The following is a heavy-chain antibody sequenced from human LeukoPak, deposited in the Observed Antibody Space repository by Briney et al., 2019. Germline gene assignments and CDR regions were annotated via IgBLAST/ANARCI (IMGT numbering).Heavy chain of an antibody. Sequence: SETLSLTCSVSGVSISSSNSYWGWIRQPPGKGLEWIGSIYSSGSTYYNPSLKSRVTISVDTSKNQFSLRLSSVTAADTAVYYCAGADYYGSGRADYWGQGTLVTVSS. CDR1: GVSISSSNSY. CDR3: AGADYYGSGRADY. J-gene: IGHJ4*02. D-gene: IGHD3-10*01. CDR2: IYSSGST. V-gene: IGHV4-39*07.